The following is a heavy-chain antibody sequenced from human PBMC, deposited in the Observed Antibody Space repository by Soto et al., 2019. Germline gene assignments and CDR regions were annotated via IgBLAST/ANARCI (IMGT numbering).Heavy chain of an antibody. V-gene: IGHV3-23*01. D-gene: IGHD3-10*01. CDR2: ISGSGGST. CDR1: GFTFSSYA. J-gene: IGHJ6*02. CDR3: AKDRIHYGSGTILPRGGMDV. Sequence: PGGSLRLSCAASGFTFSSYAMSWVRQAPGKGLEWVSAISGSGGSTYYADSVKGRFTISRDNSKNTLYLQMNSLRAEDTAVYYCAKDRIHYGSGTILPRGGMDVWGQGTTVTVSS.